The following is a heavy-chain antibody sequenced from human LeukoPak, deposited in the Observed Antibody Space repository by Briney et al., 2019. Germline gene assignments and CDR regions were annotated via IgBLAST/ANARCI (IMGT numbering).Heavy chain of an antibody. V-gene: IGHV3-30-3*01. Sequence: GGSLRLSCAASGFTFSSYAMHWVRQAPGKGLEWVAVISYDGSNKYYADSVKGRFTISRDNSKNTLYLQMNSLRAEDTAVYYCAKDFRHVSSGYYYSPLGYWGQGTLVTVSS. J-gene: IGHJ4*02. CDR1: GFTFSSYA. CDR2: ISYDGSNK. CDR3: AKDFRHVSSGYYYSPLGY. D-gene: IGHD3-22*01.